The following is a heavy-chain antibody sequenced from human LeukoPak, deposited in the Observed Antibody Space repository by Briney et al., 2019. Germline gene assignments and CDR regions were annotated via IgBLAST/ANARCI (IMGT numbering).Heavy chain of an antibody. V-gene: IGHV4-39*06. J-gene: IGHJ4*02. D-gene: IGHD3-22*01. Sequence: PSETLSLTCTVSGGSISSSSYYWGWIRQPPGKGLEWIGSIHYSGSTYYNPSLKSRVTISVDTSKNQFPLKLSSVTAADTAVYYCARDGKYYYDSSGYYKEIDYWGQGTLVTVSS. CDR2: IHYSGST. CDR1: GGSISSSSYY. CDR3: ARDGKYYYDSSGYYKEIDY.